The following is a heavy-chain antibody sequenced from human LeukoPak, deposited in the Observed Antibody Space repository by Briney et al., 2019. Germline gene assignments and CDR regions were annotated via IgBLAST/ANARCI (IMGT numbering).Heavy chain of an antibody. CDR2: INHSGSA. CDR3: AGGGRRPSSGAGYYYYYYMDV. V-gene: IGHV4-34*01. Sequence: SETLSLTCAVYGGSFSGYYWSWIRQPPGQGLEWMGEINHSGSANYNTSLKSRVTISVDTSKNQLSLKMRSVTAAAKAGYYCAGGGRRPSSGAGYYYYYYMDVWGKGTTVTVSS. CDR1: GGSFSGYY. J-gene: IGHJ6*03. D-gene: IGHD3-10*01.